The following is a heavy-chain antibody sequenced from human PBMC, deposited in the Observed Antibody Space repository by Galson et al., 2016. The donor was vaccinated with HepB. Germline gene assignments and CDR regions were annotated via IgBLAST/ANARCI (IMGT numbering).Heavy chain of an antibody. J-gene: IGHJ5*02. D-gene: IGHD6-13*01. CDR2: FYYGGST. CDR1: GASISSTNYY. Sequence: SETLSLTCTVSGASISSTNYYWAWIRQPPEKGLVWIGSFYYGGSTYYDPSLKSRVTISVDTSRNQLSLKLSSVTAADTAVYYCARELGYSSSCPNWFDPWGQGTLVTVSP. CDR3: ARELGYSSSCPNWFDP. V-gene: IGHV4-39*02.